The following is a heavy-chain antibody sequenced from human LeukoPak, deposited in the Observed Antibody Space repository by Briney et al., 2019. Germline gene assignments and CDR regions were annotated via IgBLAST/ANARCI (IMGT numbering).Heavy chain of an antibody. CDR3: ARAKPADFDL. V-gene: IGHV3-7*01. Sequence: GGSLRLSCEASGFTFSSYWMSWVRQAPGKGPEWVAHIKQDASQEYHVDSVKGRFTISRDNAKNSLYLQMNSLRAEDTAVYYCARAKPADFDLWGRGTLVTVAS. J-gene: IGHJ2*01. CDR1: GFTFSSYW. CDR2: IKQDASQE.